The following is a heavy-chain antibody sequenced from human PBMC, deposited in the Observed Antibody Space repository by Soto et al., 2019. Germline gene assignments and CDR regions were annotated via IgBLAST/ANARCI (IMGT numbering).Heavy chain of an antibody. CDR1: GFTFSNYW. CDR2: IKQVGSEK. Sequence: EVQLVESGGGLVQPGGSLRLSCAASGFTFSNYWMSWVRQAPGKRLEWVANIKQVGSEKYYVDSVKGRFTISRDNAKNSLYLQMNSLRAEDTAVYYCARDGQSGDYGLGYFDLWGRGTLVTVSS. D-gene: IGHD4-17*01. CDR3: ARDGQSGDYGLGYFDL. V-gene: IGHV3-7*01. J-gene: IGHJ2*01.